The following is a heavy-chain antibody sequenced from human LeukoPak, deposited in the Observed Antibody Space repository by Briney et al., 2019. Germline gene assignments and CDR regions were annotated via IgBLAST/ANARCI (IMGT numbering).Heavy chain of an antibody. V-gene: IGHV4-59*08. CDR2: IYYSGST. J-gene: IGHJ6*02. Sequence: SETLSLTCTVSGGSISSYYWSWIRQPPGKGLEWIGYIYYSGSTNYNPSLKSRVTISVDTSKNQLSLKLSSVTAADTAVYYCARRGYSYGSYYNALDVWGQGTTVTVSS. D-gene: IGHD5-18*01. CDR1: GGSISSYY. CDR3: ARRGYSYGSYYNALDV.